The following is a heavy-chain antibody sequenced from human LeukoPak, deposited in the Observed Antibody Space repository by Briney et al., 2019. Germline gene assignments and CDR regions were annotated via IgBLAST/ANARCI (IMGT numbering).Heavy chain of an antibody. CDR1: GFTFNSYA. CDR2: ISGSGGGT. V-gene: IGHV3-23*01. J-gene: IGHJ4*02. D-gene: IGHD1-26*01. CDR3: AKDLGRYRNNYFDY. Sequence: GGSLRLSCAASGFTFNSYAMSWVRQAPEKGLEWVATISGSGGGTYYADSVKGRYTISRDDSKNTLYLQMNSLRAEDTAVYYCAKDLGRYRNNYFDYWGQGTLVTVSS.